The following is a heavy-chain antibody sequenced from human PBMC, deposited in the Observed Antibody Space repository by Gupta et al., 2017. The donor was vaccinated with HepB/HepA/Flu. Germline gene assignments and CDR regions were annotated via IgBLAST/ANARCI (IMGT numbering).Heavy chain of an antibody. CDR1: EFIFDNFA. Sequence: QLVESGGDLVQPGRSLRLSCAASEFIFDNFAIHWVRQPPGKGLEWVSAISWDSNTIIYADSVKGRFTLSRDNGKKSLYLQMNSLRHEDTAFYYCAKSSSVRGAPDLWGLGTLVTVSS. V-gene: IGHV3-9*01. CDR2: ISWDSNTI. D-gene: IGHD3-10*01. CDR3: AKSSSVRGAPDL. J-gene: IGHJ5*02.